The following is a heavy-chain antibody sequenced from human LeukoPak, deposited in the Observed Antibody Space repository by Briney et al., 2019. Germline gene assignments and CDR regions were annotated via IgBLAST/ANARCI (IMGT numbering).Heavy chain of an antibody. CDR2: IPYDGSNK. CDR1: GFTFSSYG. CDR3: AKDSKLRSYYYYYGMDV. Sequence: GGSLRLSCAASGFTFSSYGMHWVRQAPGKGLEWVAVIPYDGSNKYYADPVKGRFTISRDNSKNTLYLQMNSLRAEDTAVYYCAKDSKLRSYYYYYGMDVWGKGTTVTVSS. D-gene: IGHD4-17*01. J-gene: IGHJ6*04. V-gene: IGHV3-30*18.